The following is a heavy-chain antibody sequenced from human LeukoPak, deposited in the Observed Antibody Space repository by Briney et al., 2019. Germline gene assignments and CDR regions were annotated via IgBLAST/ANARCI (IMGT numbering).Heavy chain of an antibody. Sequence: AGSLRLSCAAPGFTFSSYGMHWVRQAPGKGLEWVAFIRSDGSNKYYVDSVKGRFTISKANSKNTLYLQMNSLRAEDTAVYYCAKGGHDYRVLPYYYYYMDVWGKGTTVTVSS. D-gene: IGHD4-11*01. CDR2: IRSDGSNK. J-gene: IGHJ6*03. CDR1: GFTFSSYG. CDR3: AKGGHDYRVLPYYYYYMDV. V-gene: IGHV3-30*02.